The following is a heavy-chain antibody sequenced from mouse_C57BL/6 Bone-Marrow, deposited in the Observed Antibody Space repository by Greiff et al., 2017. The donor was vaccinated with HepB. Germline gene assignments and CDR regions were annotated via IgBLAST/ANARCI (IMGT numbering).Heavy chain of an antibody. CDR3: ARFYYYAMDY. CDR1: GYTFTSYW. CDR2: INPSSGYT. Sequence: QVQLKESGAELAKPGASVKLSCKASGYTFTSYWLHWVKQRPGQGLEWIGYINPSSGYTKYNQKFKDKATVTADKSSSTAYMQLSSLTYEDSAVYYCARFYYYAMDYWGQGTSVTVSS. V-gene: IGHV1-7*01. J-gene: IGHJ4*01.